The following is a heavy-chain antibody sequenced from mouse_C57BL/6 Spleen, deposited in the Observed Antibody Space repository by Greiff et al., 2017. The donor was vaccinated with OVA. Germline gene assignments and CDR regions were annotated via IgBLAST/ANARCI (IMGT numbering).Heavy chain of an antibody. D-gene: IGHD2-4*01. CDR1: GYTFTSYW. CDR2: IDPSDSET. V-gene: IGHV1-52*01. CDR3: AREIYYDLRPYYAMDY. Sequence: QVQLQQPGAELVRPGSSVKLSCKASGYTFTSYWMHWVKQRPIQGLEWIGNIDPSDSETHYNQKFKDKATLTVDKSSSTAYMQLSSLTSEDSAVYYCAREIYYDLRPYYAMDYWGQGTSVTVSS. J-gene: IGHJ4*01.